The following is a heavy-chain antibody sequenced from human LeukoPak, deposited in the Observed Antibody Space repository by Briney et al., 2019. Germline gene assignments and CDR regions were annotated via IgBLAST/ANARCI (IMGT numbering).Heavy chain of an antibody. V-gene: IGHV1-69*04. CDR3: ASSIAAAGRTGWFDP. J-gene: IGHJ5*02. Sequence: ASVKVSCKASGGTFSSYAISWVRQAPGQGLEWMGRIIPILGIANYAQKFQGRVTITAGKSTSTAYMELSSLRSEDTAVYYCASSIAAAGRTGWFDPWGQGTLVTVSS. CDR1: GGTFSSYA. D-gene: IGHD6-13*01. CDR2: IIPILGIA.